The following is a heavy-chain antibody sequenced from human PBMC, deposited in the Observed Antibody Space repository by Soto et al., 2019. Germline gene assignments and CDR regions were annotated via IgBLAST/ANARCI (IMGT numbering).Heavy chain of an antibody. J-gene: IGHJ4*02. CDR2: ISYDGSNK. Sequence: PGGSLRLSCAASGFTFSSYGMHWVRQAPGKGLEWVAVISYDGSNKYYADSVKGRFTISRDNSKNTLYLQMNSLRAEDTAVYYCAKRYCGGDCYSYYFDYWGQGTLVTVSS. CDR1: GFTFSSYG. CDR3: AKRYCGGDCYSYYFDY. V-gene: IGHV3-30*18. D-gene: IGHD2-21*02.